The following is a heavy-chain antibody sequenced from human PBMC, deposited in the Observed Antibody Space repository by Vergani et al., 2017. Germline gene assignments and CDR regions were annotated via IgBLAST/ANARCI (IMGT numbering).Heavy chain of an antibody. CDR1: GFTFSSYA. J-gene: IGHJ4*02. Sequence: EVQLLESGGGLVQPGGSLKLSCAASGFTFSSYAMSWVRQAPGKGLEWVSAISGSGGSTYYADSVKGRFTISRDNSKNTLYLQMNSLRAEDTAVYYCARDKGPLGDGSGSYSDYWGQGTLVTVSS. V-gene: IGHV3-23*01. CDR3: ARDKGPLGDGSGSYSDY. CDR2: ISGSGGST. D-gene: IGHD3-10*01.